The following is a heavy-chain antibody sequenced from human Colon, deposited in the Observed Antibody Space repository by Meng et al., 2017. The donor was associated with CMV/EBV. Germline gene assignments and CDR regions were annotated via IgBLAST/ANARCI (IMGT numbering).Heavy chain of an antibody. D-gene: IGHD3-3*01. J-gene: IGHJ6*02. CDR1: AGSITTESYY. Sequence: LRLACTVSAGSITTESYYCAWFRQTPGKGLEWLGPIYVSGSTYYHPSLRSRVTMSVDTSRNQFSLNLNSVTAADAAVYYCSKEDGTYRDSWDDSRRYDYYHYGMDVWGQGTTVTVSS. CDR3: SKEDGTYRDSWDDSRRYDYYHYGMDV. V-gene: IGHV4-39*07. CDR2: IYVSGST.